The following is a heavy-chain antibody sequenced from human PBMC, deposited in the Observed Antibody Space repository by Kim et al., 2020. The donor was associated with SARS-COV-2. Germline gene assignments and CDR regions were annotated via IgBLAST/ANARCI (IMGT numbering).Heavy chain of an antibody. V-gene: IGHV3-23*01. CDR3: AKTTDYYGSGDFDY. D-gene: IGHD3-10*01. Sequence: ADSVKGRFTISSYNSKNTLYLQMNSLRAEDTAVYYCAKTTDYYGSGDFDYWGQGTLVTVSS. J-gene: IGHJ4*02.